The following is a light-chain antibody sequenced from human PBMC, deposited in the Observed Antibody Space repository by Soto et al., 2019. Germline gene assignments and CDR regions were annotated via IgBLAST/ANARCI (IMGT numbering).Light chain of an antibody. CDR1: SSNIGSNH. CDR2: RNY. Sequence: QSVLTQPPSASETPGQRVTISCSGSSSNIGSNHVYWYQHLPGTAPKLLIYRNYLRPSGVPDRFSASKSGTSASLAISGLQSEDEADFYCAAWDDSLNVYVFGTGTKLTVL. V-gene: IGLV1-44*01. J-gene: IGLJ1*01. CDR3: AAWDDSLNVYV.